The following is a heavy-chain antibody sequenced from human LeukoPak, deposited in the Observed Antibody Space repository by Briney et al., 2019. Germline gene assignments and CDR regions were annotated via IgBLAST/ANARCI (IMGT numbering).Heavy chain of an antibody. CDR3: AADLDWNYAF. V-gene: IGHV1-58*01. J-gene: IGHJ4*02. CDR2: IVVGSGNT. Sequence: GTSVKVSCKASGFTFTSSAAQWVRQARGQRLEWIGWIVVGSGNTNYAQKFQERVTITRDMSTSTAYMELSSLRSEDTAVYYCAADLDWNYAFWGQGALVTVSS. D-gene: IGHD1-7*01. CDR1: GFTFTSSA.